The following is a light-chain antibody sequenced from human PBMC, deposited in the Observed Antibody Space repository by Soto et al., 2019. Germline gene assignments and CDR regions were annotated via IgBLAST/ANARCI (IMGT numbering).Light chain of an antibody. CDR2: GNN. CDR3: QSYDSSLSSYV. Sequence: QSALTQPPSVSGAPGQRVTISCTGSSSNIGAGYDVHWYQQLPGTAPRLLIYGNNNRPSGVPDRFSGSKSGTSASLAITGLQAEDEADYYCQSYDSSLSSYVFGTGTKVTVL. J-gene: IGLJ1*01. V-gene: IGLV1-40*01. CDR1: SSNIGAGYD.